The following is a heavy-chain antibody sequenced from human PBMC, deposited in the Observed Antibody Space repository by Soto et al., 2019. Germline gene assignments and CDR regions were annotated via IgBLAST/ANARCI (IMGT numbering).Heavy chain of an antibody. J-gene: IGHJ6*03. CDR2: ISAYNGNT. D-gene: IGHD2-2*02. V-gene: IGHV1-18*01. Sequence: ASVKVSCKASGYTFTIYGISWVRQAPGQGLEWMASISAYNGNTNYAQKLQGRVTMTTDTSPSTAYMELRSLRSDDTSVYYCATSHCSSTSCYTRYYYYYYMDVWGKGTTVTVSS. CDR3: ATSHCSSTSCYTRYYYYYYMDV. CDR1: GYTFTIYG.